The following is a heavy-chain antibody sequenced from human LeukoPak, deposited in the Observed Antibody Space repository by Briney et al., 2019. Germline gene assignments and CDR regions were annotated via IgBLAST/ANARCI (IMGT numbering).Heavy chain of an antibody. CDR2: ISGSGGGT. CDR3: AKGGGYNQYYFDY. CDR1: GFTFSSYA. J-gene: IGHJ4*02. V-gene: IGHV3-23*01. D-gene: IGHD5-24*01. Sequence: GGSLRLSCAASGFTFSSYAMSWVRQAPGKELEWVSAISGSGGGTYYADSVKGRFTISRDNSKNTLYLQMNNLRAEDTAVYYCAKGGGYNQYYFDYWGQGTLVTVSS.